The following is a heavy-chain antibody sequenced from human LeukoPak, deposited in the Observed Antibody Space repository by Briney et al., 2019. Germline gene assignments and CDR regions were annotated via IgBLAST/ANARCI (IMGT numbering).Heavy chain of an antibody. V-gene: IGHV1-69*05. J-gene: IGHJ6*03. CDR1: GGTFSSYA. CDR2: VIPIFGTA. CDR3: ARGSQNHWNYYYMDV. D-gene: IGHD1-14*01. Sequence: SVKVSCKASGGTFSSYAISWVRQAPGQGLEWMGGVIPIFGTANYAQKFQGRVTITRNTSISTAYMELTSLRSEDTAVYYCARGSQNHWNYYYMDVWGKGTTVTVSS.